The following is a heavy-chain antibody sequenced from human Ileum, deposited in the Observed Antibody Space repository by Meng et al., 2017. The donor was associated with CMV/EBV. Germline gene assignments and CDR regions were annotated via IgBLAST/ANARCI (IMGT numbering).Heavy chain of an antibody. Sequence: QVQLYQSGPGLVKPSQTLSLTCTGDSVSISTESWNWIRQSPSRGLEWLGRTWYGSKWYYEYAVSVKSRITIIPDTSQNQISLQLNSVTPDDTAVYYCTYGWPLKYWGQGSLVTVSS. CDR2: TWYGSKWYY. CDR1: DSVSISTES. D-gene: IGHD3-10*01. CDR3: TYGWPLKY. J-gene: IGHJ4*02. V-gene: IGHV6-1*01.